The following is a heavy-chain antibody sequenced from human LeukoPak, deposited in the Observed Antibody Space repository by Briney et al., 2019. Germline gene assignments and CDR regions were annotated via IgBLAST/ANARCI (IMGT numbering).Heavy chain of an antibody. Sequence: GGSLRLSCAASGFFFSSYTVNWVRQAPGKGLEWVSAISGSGGSTYYADSVKGRFTIPRDNSKNTLYLQMNSLRAEDTAVYYCAKRSRDIVVAGLSYYYYMDVWGKGTTVTVSS. D-gene: IGHD2-2*01. V-gene: IGHV3-23*01. CDR1: GFFFSSYT. J-gene: IGHJ6*03. CDR2: ISGSGGST. CDR3: AKRSRDIVVAGLSYYYYMDV.